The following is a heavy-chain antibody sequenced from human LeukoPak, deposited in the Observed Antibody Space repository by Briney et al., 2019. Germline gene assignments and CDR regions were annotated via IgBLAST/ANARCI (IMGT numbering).Heavy chain of an antibody. CDR1: GFIFSSYD. CDR2: IWYDGSKT. J-gene: IGHJ3*01. CDR3: ASMTTVTLDDAFDL. Sequence: PGGTLRLSCAAYGFIFSSYDMHWVRQAPGKGLEWVAIIWYDGSKTNHADSVKGRFTISRDNTKNTLYLQMNSLTADDTAMYYCASMTTVTLDDAFDLGGQGTMVTVSS. D-gene: IGHD4-17*01. V-gene: IGHV3-33*03.